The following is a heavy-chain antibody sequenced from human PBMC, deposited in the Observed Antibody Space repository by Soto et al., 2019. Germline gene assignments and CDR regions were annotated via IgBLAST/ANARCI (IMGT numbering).Heavy chain of an antibody. J-gene: IGHJ6*02. D-gene: IGHD3-3*01. CDR3: ARDGYYDFWSGYYTYYYYGMDV. Sequence: SLRLSCAASGFTFSSYWMSWVRQAPGKGLEWVAIIKQDGSEKYYVDSVKGRFTISRDNAKNSLYLQMNSLRAEDTAVYYCARDGYYDFWSGYYTYYYYGMDVWDQGTTVTVSS. CDR2: IKQDGSEK. V-gene: IGHV3-7*01. CDR1: GFTFSSYW.